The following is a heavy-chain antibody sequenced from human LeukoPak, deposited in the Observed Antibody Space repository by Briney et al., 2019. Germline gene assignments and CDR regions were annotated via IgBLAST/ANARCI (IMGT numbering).Heavy chain of an antibody. CDR2: ISGSGGSGT. J-gene: IGHJ4*02. V-gene: IGHV3-23*01. D-gene: IGHD4-17*01. Sequence: GGSLRLSCAASGFTFSNYAMSWVRQAPGKGLEWVSGISGSGGSGTYYADSVKGRFTISRDNSKNTLYLQMNSLRAEDTAIYYCARQGDHGYYFDYWGQGTLVTVSS. CDR3: ARQGDHGYYFDY. CDR1: GFTFSNYA.